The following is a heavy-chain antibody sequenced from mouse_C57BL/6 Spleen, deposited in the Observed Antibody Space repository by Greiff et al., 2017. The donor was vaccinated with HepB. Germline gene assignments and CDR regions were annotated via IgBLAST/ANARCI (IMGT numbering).Heavy chain of an antibody. CDR1: GYTFTGYW. Sequence: VQLQESGAELMKPGASVKLSCKATGYTFTGYWIEWVKQRPGHGLEWIGEILPGSGSTNYNEKFKGKATFTADTSSNTAYMQLSSLTTEDSAIYYCARRPFITTVVATRYFDYWGQGTTLTVSS. CDR2: ILPGSGST. V-gene: IGHV1-9*01. D-gene: IGHD1-1*01. CDR3: ARRPFITTVVATRYFDY. J-gene: IGHJ2*01.